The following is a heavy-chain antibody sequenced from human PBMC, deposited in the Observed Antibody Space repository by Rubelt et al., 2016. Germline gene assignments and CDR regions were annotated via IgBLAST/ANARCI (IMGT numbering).Heavy chain of an antibody. D-gene: IGHD3-16*01. V-gene: IGHV3-23*01. CDR2: IGDSGRTT. J-gene: IGHJ3*02. CDR1: GFTFSIFG. CDR3: ARAILGRGAFDI. Sequence: GGGLIQPGGSLRLSCAASGFTFSIFGMSWVRQAPGKGLEWVSFIGDSGRTTYYADSVKGRFTISRDNSENTLHLQLNSLRAEDTAVYFSARAILGRGAFDIWGQGTMVTVSS.